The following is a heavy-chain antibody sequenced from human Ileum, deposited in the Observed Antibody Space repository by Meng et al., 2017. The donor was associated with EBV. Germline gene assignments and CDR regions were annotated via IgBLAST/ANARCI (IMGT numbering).Heavy chain of an antibody. Sequence: QVQLVGVGGGVVQPGTSLGVSCAASGLSLSNSGMHWVRQAPGKGLEWVALISPDGIWYPESVKGRFTVSRDNSKNTFYLQMNSLRFEDTAVYYCARDGIGWYPGDYWGRGTLVTVSS. V-gene: IGHV3-30*03. D-gene: IGHD6-19*01. CDR1: GLSLSNSG. CDR2: ISPDGI. J-gene: IGHJ4*02. CDR3: ARDGIGWYPGDY.